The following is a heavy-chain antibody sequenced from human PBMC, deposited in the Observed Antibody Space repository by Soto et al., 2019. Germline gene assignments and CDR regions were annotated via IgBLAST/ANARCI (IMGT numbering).Heavy chain of an antibody. Sequence: EVQLVESGGGLVKPGGSLRLSCAASGFTFSSYSMNWVRQAPGKGLEWVSSISSSSSYIYYADSVKGRFTISRDNAKNSLYLQMNSLRAEDTAVYYCARGAVARYYYYYGMDVWGQVTTVTVSS. CDR1: GFTFSSYS. J-gene: IGHJ6*02. CDR2: ISSSSSYI. CDR3: ARGAVARYYYYYGMDV. D-gene: IGHD1-20*01. V-gene: IGHV3-21*01.